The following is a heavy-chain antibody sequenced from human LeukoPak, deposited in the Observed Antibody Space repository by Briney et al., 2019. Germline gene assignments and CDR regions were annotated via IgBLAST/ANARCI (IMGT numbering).Heavy chain of an antibody. CDR2: INHSGST. D-gene: IGHD2-2*02. Sequence: PSETLSLTCTVSGGSISSGSYYWSWIRQPPGKGLEWIGEINHSGSTNYNPSLKSRVTISVDTSKNQFSLKLSSVTAADTAVYYCARRGNYCSSTSCHKFFDYWGQGTLVTVSS. CDR3: ARRGNYCSSTSCHKFFDY. CDR1: GGSISSGSYY. V-gene: IGHV4-39*07. J-gene: IGHJ4*02.